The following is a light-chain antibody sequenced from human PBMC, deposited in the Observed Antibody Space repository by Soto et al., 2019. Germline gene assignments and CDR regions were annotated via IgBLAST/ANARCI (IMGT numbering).Light chain of an antibody. CDR2: AAS. CDR1: QGISSH. V-gene: IGKV1-9*01. CDR3: QQVNGYPHT. J-gene: IGKJ2*01. Sequence: DVQLTQSPSFLSASVGDKVTITCRASQGISSHLAWYQRKPGKAPNLLIYAASTLQSGVPSRFSGSRSGTEFTLTISSLQPEDFATYYCQQVNGYPHTFGQGTKLEIK.